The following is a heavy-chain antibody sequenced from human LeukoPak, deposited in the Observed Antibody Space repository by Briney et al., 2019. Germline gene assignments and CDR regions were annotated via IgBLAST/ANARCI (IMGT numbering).Heavy chain of an antibody. CDR2: IYHSGST. Sequence: SETLSLTCTVSGGSISSYYWSWIRQPPGKGLEWIGYIYHSGSTYYNPSLKSRVTISVDRSKNQFSLKLSSVTAADTAVYYCATGPFAFDIWGQGTMVTVSS. CDR3: ATGPFAFDI. CDR1: GGSISSYY. V-gene: IGHV4-59*12. J-gene: IGHJ3*02.